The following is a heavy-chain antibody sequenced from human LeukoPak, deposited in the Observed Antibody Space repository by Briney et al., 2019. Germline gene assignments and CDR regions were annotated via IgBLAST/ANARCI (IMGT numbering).Heavy chain of an antibody. Sequence: GASVKVSCKASGYTFTTYYMHWVRQAPGQGLEWMGIINPSGGNTSYAQKFQGRVTMTRDTSKSTVYMELSSLRSEDTAVYYCARDGYGYYFGSGSSYYFDYWGQGTLVTVSS. CDR1: GYTFTTYY. CDR2: INPSGGNT. D-gene: IGHD3-10*01. V-gene: IGHV1-46*01. CDR3: ARDGYGYYFGSGSSYYFDY. J-gene: IGHJ4*02.